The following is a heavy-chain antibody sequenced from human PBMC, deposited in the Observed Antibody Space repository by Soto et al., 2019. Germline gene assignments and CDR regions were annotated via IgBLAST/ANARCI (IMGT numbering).Heavy chain of an antibody. J-gene: IGHJ6*02. V-gene: IGHV3-13*01. CDR2: IGTAGDT. CDR1: GFTFSSYD. CDR3: ARAKGGSASSIAARLGRFYYYYGMDV. Sequence: GGSLRLSCAASGFTFSSYDMHWVRQATGKGLEWVSAIGTAGDTYYPGSVKGRFTISRENAKNSLYLQMNSLRAEDTAVYYCARAKGGSASSIAARLGRFYYYYGMDVWGQGTTVTVSS. D-gene: IGHD6-6*01.